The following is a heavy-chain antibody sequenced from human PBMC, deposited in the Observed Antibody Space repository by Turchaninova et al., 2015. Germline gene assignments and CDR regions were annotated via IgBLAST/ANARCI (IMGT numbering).Heavy chain of an antibody. V-gene: IGHV4-39*07. CDR1: GGSISSNSYY. Sequence: QLQLQESGPGLVKPSETLSLTCTVSGGSISSNSYYWGWIRQPPGKGLEWIGSLYYSGSTYYNPSLKSRVTISVDKSKTQLSLKLGAGTAADTAVYYCARRPRYGSGGNCYFDYGGQGTLVTVSS. J-gene: IGHJ4*02. D-gene: IGHD2-15*01. CDR3: ARRPRYGSGGNCYFDY. CDR2: LYYSGST.